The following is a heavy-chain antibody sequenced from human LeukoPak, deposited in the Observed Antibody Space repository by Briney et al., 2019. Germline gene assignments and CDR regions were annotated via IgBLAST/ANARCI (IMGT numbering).Heavy chain of an antibody. CDR3: AKDGLYYYYMDV. CDR1: GFTFSSYA. V-gene: IGHV3-23*01. J-gene: IGHJ6*03. Sequence: GGSLRLSCAASGFTFSSYAMSWVRQAPGKGLEWVSAISGSGGSTYYADSVKGRFTISRDNSKNTLYLQMNGLRAEDTAVYYCAKDGLYYYYMDVWGKGTTVTVSS. CDR2: ISGSGGST.